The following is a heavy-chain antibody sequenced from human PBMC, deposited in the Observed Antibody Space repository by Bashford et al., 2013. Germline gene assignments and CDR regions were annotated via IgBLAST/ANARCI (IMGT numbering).Heavy chain of an antibody. V-gene: IGHV3-7*03. CDR3: EKEGGY. Sequence: VRQAPGKGLEWVANIKKDGSEKYYVESVKGRFTISRDNTENSLYLQMDSLRTEDTAVYWCEKEGGYWGQGTLVTVSS. D-gene: IGHD2-15*01. J-gene: IGHJ4*01. CDR2: IKKDGSEK.